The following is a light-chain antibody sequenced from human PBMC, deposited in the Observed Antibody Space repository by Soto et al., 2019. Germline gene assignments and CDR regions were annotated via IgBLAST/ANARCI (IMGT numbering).Light chain of an antibody. J-gene: IGKJ1*01. CDR2: GAS. CDR1: QSVSGSS. CDR3: QQYGSSPWT. Sequence: EIVLTQSPGTLSLSPGGGATLSCRASQSVSGSSLAWYQQRPGQAPRPLIYGASARAAGISDRFTGSGSGTDFTLTISRLEPEDFAVYYCQQYGSSPWTFGQGTKV. V-gene: IGKV3-20*01.